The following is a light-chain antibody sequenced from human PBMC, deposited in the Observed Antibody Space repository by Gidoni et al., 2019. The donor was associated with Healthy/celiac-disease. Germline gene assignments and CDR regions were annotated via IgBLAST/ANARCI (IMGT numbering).Light chain of an antibody. CDR1: SSNIGSNT. Sequence: QSVLTQPPSASGTPGQRVTISCSGSSSNIGSNTVNWYQQLPGTGPKLLIYSNNQRPSGVPDRFSGSKSGTAASLASSGLQSEDEADYYCAAWDDSLNAVVFGGGTKLTVL. CDR3: AAWDDSLNAVV. J-gene: IGLJ2*01. CDR2: SNN. V-gene: IGLV1-44*01.